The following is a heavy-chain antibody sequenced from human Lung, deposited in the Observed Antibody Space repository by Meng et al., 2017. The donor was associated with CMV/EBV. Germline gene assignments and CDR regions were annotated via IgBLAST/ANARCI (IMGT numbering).Heavy chain of an antibody. Sequence: SXTXSLXCSVFGPPITTYYWSWVRQAPGKGLEWIGYIYYSGATNYNPSLKSRLTISMDTSKNQFSLELRSVTAADTAIYYCARDRAAVGYYYYAMDAWGQGTTVTVSS. D-gene: IGHD2-15*01. CDR3: ARDRAAVGYYYYAMDA. J-gene: IGHJ6*02. CDR1: GPPITTYY. CDR2: IYYSGAT. V-gene: IGHV4-59*01.